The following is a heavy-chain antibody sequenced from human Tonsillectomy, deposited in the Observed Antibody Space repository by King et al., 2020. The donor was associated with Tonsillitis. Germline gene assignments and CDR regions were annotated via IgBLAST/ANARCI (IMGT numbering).Heavy chain of an antibody. CDR3: TRDPRALTTQYYYYYYMDV. CDR2: MSSKGYGGTT. Sequence: VQLVESGGGLVQPGRSLRLSCTSSGFTFGDYAMSWVRQAPGKGLEWVSFMSSKGYGGTTEYAASVKCRFTISRDDSKSIAYLQMNSLKTEDTAIYYCTRDPRALTTQYYYYYYMDVWGKGTTVTVSS. J-gene: IGHJ6*03. CDR1: GFTFGDYA. D-gene: IGHD4-11*01. V-gene: IGHV3-49*04.